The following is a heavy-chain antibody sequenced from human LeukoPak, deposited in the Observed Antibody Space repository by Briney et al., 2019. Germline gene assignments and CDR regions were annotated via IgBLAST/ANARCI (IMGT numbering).Heavy chain of an antibody. CDR3: ARVLGWLQLHSDYYYGMDV. J-gene: IGHJ6*02. V-gene: IGHV1-69*13. CDR1: GGTFSSYA. D-gene: IGHD5-24*01. Sequence: SVKVSCKASGGTFSSYAISWVRQAPGQGLEWMGGIIPIFGTANYAQKFQGRVTITADESTSTAYMELSSLRSEDTAVYYCARVLGWLQLHSDYYYGMDVWGQGTTVTVSS. CDR2: IIPIFGTA.